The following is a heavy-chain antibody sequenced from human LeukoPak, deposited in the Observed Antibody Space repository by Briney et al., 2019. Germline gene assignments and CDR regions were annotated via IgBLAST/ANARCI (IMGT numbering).Heavy chain of an antibody. J-gene: IGHJ4*02. CDR1: GGSFSGYY. D-gene: IGHD3-3*02. CDR2: INHSGST. Sequence: SETLSLTCAVYGGSFSGYYWSWIRQPPGKGLEWIGEINHSGSTNYNPSLKSRVTISVDTSKNQFSLKLSSVTAADTAVYYCARINTFLEWLSPPSLFDYWGQGTLVTVSS. V-gene: IGHV4-34*01. CDR3: ARINTFLEWLSPPSLFDY.